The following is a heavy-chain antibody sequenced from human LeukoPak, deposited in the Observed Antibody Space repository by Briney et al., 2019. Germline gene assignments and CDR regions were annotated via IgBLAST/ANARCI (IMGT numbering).Heavy chain of an antibody. CDR3: AKGLRREYYYDSSGYSPFDY. D-gene: IGHD3-22*01. Sequence: GGSLRLSCAASGFTFSSYAMSWVRQAPGKGLEWVSAISGSGGSTYYADSVKGRFTISRDNSKNTLYLQMHSLRAEDTAVYYCAKGLRREYYYDSSGYSPFDYWGQGTLVTVSS. V-gene: IGHV3-23*01. CDR2: ISGSGGST. J-gene: IGHJ4*02. CDR1: GFTFSSYA.